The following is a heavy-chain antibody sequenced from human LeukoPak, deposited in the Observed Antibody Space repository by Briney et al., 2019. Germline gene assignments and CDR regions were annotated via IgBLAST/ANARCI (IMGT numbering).Heavy chain of an antibody. D-gene: IGHD3-3*01. Sequence: GGSLRLSCAASGFTFSSYWMSWVRQAPGKGLECVANIKQDGSEKYYVDSVKGRFTISRDNAKNSLYLQMNSLRAEDTAVYYCARVVSAYYDFWSGYYTFDYFDYWGQGTLVTVSS. CDR2: IKQDGSEK. CDR1: GFTFSSYW. J-gene: IGHJ4*02. CDR3: ARVVSAYYDFWSGYYTFDYFDY. V-gene: IGHV3-7*01.